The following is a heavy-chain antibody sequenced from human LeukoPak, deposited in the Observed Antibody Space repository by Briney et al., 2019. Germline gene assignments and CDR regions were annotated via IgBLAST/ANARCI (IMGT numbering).Heavy chain of an antibody. J-gene: IGHJ4*02. Sequence: QLGGSLRLSCVASGFTFSSFWMHWVRQVPGKGLMWVSRVQPDGRRTDYADSVKGRFTISRDNAKHTLYLQMNSLRADDTAVYYCVRGDPSSWGFPHWGQGTLVTVSS. D-gene: IGHD3-16*01. CDR2: VQPDGRRT. V-gene: IGHV3-74*01. CDR3: VRGDPSSWGFPH. CDR1: GFTFSSFW.